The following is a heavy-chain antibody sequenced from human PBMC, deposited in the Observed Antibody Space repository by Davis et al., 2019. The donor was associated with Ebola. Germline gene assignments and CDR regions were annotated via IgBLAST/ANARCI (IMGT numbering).Heavy chain of an antibody. CDR2: ISGSGGST. J-gene: IGHJ6*02. V-gene: IGHV3-23*01. Sequence: GGSLRLSCAASGFTFSSYAMSWVRQAPGKGLEWVSAISGSGGSTYYADSVKGRFTISRDNSKNTLYLQMSSLRAEDTALYYCARGVDDSSGYFYNYGMDVWGQGTAVTVSS. CDR1: GFTFSSYA. CDR3: ARGVDDSSGYFYNYGMDV. D-gene: IGHD3-22*01.